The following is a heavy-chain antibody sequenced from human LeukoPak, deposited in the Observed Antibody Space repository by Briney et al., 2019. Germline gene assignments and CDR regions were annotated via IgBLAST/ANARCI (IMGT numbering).Heavy chain of an antibody. Sequence: GGSLRLSCAASGFTFSSYSMNWVRQAAGKGLEWVSSISSSSSYIYYADSVKGRFTISRDNAKNSLYLRMNSLRAEDTAVYYCARVGSGGAKTDYWGQGTLVTVSS. J-gene: IGHJ4*02. CDR1: GFTFSSYS. CDR3: ARVGSGGAKTDY. V-gene: IGHV3-21*01. D-gene: IGHD2-15*01. CDR2: ISSSSSYI.